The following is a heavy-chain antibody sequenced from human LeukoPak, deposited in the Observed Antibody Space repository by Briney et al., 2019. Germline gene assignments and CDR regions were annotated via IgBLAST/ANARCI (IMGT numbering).Heavy chain of an antibody. J-gene: IGHJ6*03. Sequence: GGSLRLSCAASGFTFSSYEMNWVRQAPGKGLEWVSYISSSGSTIYYADSVKGRFTISRDNAKNSLYLQMNSLRAEDTAVYYCARAGSPHYNYMDVWGKGTTVTVSS. CDR1: GFTFSSYE. CDR2: ISSSGSTI. D-gene: IGHD1-26*01. CDR3: ARAGSPHYNYMDV. V-gene: IGHV3-48*03.